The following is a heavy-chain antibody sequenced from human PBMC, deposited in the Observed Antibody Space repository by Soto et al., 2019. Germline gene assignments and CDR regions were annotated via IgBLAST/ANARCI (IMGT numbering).Heavy chain of an antibody. CDR2: INPNSGGT. D-gene: IGHD6-19*01. CDR3: ARGGYSSGWYYYYYMDV. CDR1: GYTFTGYY. V-gene: IGHV1-2*04. Sequence: QVQLVQSGAEVKKPGASVKVSCKASGYTFTGYYMHWVRQAPGQGLEWMGWINPNSGGTNYAQKLQGWVTMTRDTSISTAYMELSRLRSDDTAVYYCARGGYSSGWYYYYYMDVWGKGTTVTVSS. J-gene: IGHJ6*03.